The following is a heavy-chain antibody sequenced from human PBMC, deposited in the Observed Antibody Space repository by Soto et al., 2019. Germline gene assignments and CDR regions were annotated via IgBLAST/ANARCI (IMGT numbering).Heavy chain of an antibody. Sequence: GASVKVSCKASGYTFTSYGISWVRQAPGQGLEWMGWISAYNGNTNYAQKLQGRVTMTTDTSTSTAFMELRSLRSDDTAVYYCARDPSYYDILTGYYPRYYYYYGMDVWGQGTTVTVSS. V-gene: IGHV1-18*01. CDR1: GYTFTSYG. CDR2: ISAYNGNT. D-gene: IGHD3-9*01. J-gene: IGHJ6*02. CDR3: ARDPSYYDILTGYYPRYYYYYGMDV.